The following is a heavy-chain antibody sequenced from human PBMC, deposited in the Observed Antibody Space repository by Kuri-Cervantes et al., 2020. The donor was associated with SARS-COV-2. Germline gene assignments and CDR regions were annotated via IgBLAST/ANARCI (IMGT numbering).Heavy chain of an antibody. CDR2: ISYDGSNK. D-gene: IGHD3-22*01. J-gene: IGHJ6*02. CDR3: VRDHYYDSSGYSPPNYYYYGMDV. Sequence: GESLKISCAASGFTFSSYAMHWVRQAPGKGLEWVAVISYDGSNKYYADSVKGRFTISRDNSKNTLYLQMNSLRAEDTAVYYCVRDHYYDSSGYSPPNYYYYGMDVWGQGTTVTVSS. CDR1: GFTFSSYA. V-gene: IGHV3-30-3*01.